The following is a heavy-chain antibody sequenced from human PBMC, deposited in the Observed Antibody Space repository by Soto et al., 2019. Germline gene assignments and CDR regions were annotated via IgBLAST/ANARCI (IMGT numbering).Heavy chain of an antibody. D-gene: IGHD3-10*01. CDR2: IYPGDSDT. CDR3: ATPTPLRGAMITNINFDF. Sequence: PGESLKISCKGSGYSFTSYWIGWVRQMPGKGLEWMGIIYPGDSDTRYSPSFQGQVTISADKSISTAYMELRGLKSDDTAVYYCATPTPLRGAMITNINFDFWGQGTPVTVSS. J-gene: IGHJ4*02. V-gene: IGHV5-51*01. CDR1: GYSFTSYW.